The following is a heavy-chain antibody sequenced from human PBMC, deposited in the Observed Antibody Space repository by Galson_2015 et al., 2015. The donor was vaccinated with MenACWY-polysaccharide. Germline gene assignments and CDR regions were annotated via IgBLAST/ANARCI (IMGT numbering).Heavy chain of an antibody. Sequence: ETLSLTCTVSGGSITGYYWSWIRQAAGQKLEWIGRIHSSGSTTNNPSLKSRGTWSEDTSKNQLSLTLNSVTAADTAIYHCARRSLGNWYFDLWGRGTLVTVSS. J-gene: IGHJ2*01. D-gene: IGHD7-27*01. V-gene: IGHV4-4*07. CDR3: ARRSLGNWYFDL. CDR1: GGSITGYY. CDR2: IHSSGST.